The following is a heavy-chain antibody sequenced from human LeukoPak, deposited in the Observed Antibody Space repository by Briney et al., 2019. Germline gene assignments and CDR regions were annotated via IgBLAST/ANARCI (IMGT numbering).Heavy chain of an antibody. CDR3: ARDEYSYGYLAYYYYSYGMDV. CDR2: IKQDGSEK. J-gene: IGHJ6*02. D-gene: IGHD5-18*01. V-gene: IGHV3-7*01. CDR1: GFTFSSYW. Sequence: GGSLRLSCAASGFTFSSYWMSWVRQAPGKGLEWVANIKQDGSEKYYVDSVKGRFTISRDNAKNSLYLQMNSLRAEDTAVYYCARDEYSYGYLAYYYYSYGMDVWGQGTTVTVSS.